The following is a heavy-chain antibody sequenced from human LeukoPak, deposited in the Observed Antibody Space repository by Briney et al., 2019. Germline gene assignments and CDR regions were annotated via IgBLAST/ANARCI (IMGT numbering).Heavy chain of an antibody. CDR2: VYYSGST. V-gene: IGHV4-59*01. D-gene: IGHD2-21*02. CDR1: GSSINNNF. J-gene: IGHJ1*01. CDR3: ARYYCGVVCYYFQH. Sequence: PSETLSLTCTVSGSSINNNFWTWIRQPPGKGLEWIGYVYYSGSTNYNPSLKSRVTISVDTSKNQFSLKLSSVTAADTAVYYCARYYCGVVCYYFQHWGQGTLVTVSS.